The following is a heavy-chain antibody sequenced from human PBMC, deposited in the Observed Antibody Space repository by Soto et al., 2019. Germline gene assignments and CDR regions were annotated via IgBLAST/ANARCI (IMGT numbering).Heavy chain of an antibody. CDR3: ASGASRWYPYFFDS. Sequence: QAQVVQSGAEVRKPGSSVKLSCKASEGTFNSYAIAWVRQAPGQGLEWMGGIIPYYNTLNYAQKFQDRVTITADDYTNTVYMELSSMRSDDMAVYFCASGASRWYPYFFDSWGQGTLVTVSS. V-gene: IGHV1-69*01. D-gene: IGHD6-13*01. J-gene: IGHJ4*02. CDR1: EGTFNSYA. CDR2: IIPYYNTL.